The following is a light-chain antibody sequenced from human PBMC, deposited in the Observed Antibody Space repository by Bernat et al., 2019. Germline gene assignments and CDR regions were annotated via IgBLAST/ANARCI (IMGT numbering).Light chain of an antibody. Sequence: DIVLTQSPDILSLSPGERATLSCRASRSVTVDSVVCDQQKPGHAPRLLSFGASARDTGIPDRFSGSGSGTDFTLTISRLEPEDSAVYYCQQYSSTTRITFGGGTRVEIK. V-gene: IGKV3-20*01. J-gene: IGKJ4*02. CDR1: RSVTVDS. CDR3: QQYSSTTRIT. CDR2: GAS.